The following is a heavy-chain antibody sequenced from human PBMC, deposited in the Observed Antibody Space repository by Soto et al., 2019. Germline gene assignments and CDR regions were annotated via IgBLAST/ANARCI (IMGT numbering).Heavy chain of an antibody. D-gene: IGHD2-15*01. CDR2: IIPISGTR. CDR3: ARGYCSGGNCYSGRDV. V-gene: IGHV1-69*01. CDR1: GGTFSTHA. Sequence: QVQLVQSGAEVKKPGSSVKVSCKASGGTFSTHAIIWVRQAPGHGLEWMGGIIPISGTRNYTQKFQGRVTITADESTSTAFMEWSSPKSEDTAVLYCARGYCSGGNCYSGRDVWGQGTRGTVSS. J-gene: IGHJ6*02.